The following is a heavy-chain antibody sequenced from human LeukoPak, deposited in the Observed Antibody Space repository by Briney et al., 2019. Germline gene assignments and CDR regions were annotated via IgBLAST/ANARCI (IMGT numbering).Heavy chain of an antibody. CDR3: ARGLPLGYCSSTSCPFDY. Sequence: GGSLRLSCAASGFTFSSYGMHWVRQAPGKGLEWVAVIWYDGSNKYYADSVKGRFTISRDNSKNTLYPQMNSLRAEDTAVYYCARGLPLGYCSSTSCPFDYWGQGTLVTVSS. V-gene: IGHV3-33*01. D-gene: IGHD2-2*01. CDR1: GFTFSSYG. J-gene: IGHJ4*02. CDR2: IWYDGSNK.